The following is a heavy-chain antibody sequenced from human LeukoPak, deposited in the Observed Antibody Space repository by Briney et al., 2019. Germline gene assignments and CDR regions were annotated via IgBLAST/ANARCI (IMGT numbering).Heavy chain of an antibody. CDR1: GYSFTSYW. J-gene: IGHJ4*02. CDR3: ARRVGATSPVDY. CDR2: VYPGDSDT. D-gene: IGHD1-26*01. Sequence: GESLQISCKGSGYSFTSYWIGWVRQMPGKGLEWMGVVYPGDSDTRYSPSFQGQVTISVDKSIGTAYLQWSSLKASDTAMYYCARRVGATSPVDYWGQGTLVTVSS. V-gene: IGHV5-51*01.